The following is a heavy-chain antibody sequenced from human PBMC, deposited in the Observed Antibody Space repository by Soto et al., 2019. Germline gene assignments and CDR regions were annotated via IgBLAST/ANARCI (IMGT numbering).Heavy chain of an antibody. CDR1: GYSLRGNY. V-gene: IGHV1-2*02. D-gene: IGHD4-4*01. CDR2: INPNSSGT. J-gene: IGHJ6*02. CDR3: AMSNPTNYSGMAV. Sequence: ASVKVSCKASGYSLRGNYIHWVRQTPGQGLEWMGWINPNSSGTVYAQKFQGRVTMTRDTSLTTVYMQLNRLTSDDSAVFYCAMSNPTNYSGMAVWGQGTPVTVSS.